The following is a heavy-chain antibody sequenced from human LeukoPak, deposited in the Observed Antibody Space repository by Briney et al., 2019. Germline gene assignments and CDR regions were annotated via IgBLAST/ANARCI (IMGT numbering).Heavy chain of an antibody. CDR3: ARHKYYYDSSGYYQRAGLDY. CDR1: GYSFTSYW. V-gene: IGHV5-51*01. J-gene: IGHJ4*02. CDR2: IYPGDSYT. Sequence: GESLKISCKGSGYSFTSYWIGWVRQMPGKGLEWMGIIYPGDSYTRYSPSFQGQVTISADKSISTAYLQWSSLKASDTAMYYCARHKYYYDSSGYYQRAGLDYWGQGTLVTVSS. D-gene: IGHD3-22*01.